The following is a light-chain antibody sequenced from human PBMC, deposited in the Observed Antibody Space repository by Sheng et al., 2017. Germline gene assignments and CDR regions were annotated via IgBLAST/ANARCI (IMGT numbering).Light chain of an antibody. V-gene: IGKV3-15*01. CDR3: QQYDKWPFT. CDR1: HNVGRN. Sequence: EVVMTQSPATLSVSPGERATLSCRASHNVGRNLAWYQQKPGQTPRLLIYATSTRATGVPARFSGSGSGTEFTLTINRLPSEDFATYYCQQYDKWPFTFGPGTKVDIK. J-gene: IGKJ3*01. CDR2: ATS.